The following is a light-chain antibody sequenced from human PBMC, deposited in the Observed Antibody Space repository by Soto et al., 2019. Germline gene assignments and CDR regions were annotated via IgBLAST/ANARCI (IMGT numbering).Light chain of an antibody. Sequence: QSALTQPASVSGSPGQSITISCTGTSSDVGNYKYVSWYQQHPGKAPKLMIYEVSSRPSGVSNRFSGSKSGNTASLTISGLQAEDETDYYCFSYTSSGTYVFGTGTKATVL. V-gene: IGLV2-14*01. CDR1: SSDVGNYKY. J-gene: IGLJ1*01. CDR3: FSYTSSGTYV. CDR2: EVS.